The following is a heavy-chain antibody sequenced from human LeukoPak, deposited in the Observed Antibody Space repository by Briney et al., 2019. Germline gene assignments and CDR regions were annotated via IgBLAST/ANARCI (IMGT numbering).Heavy chain of an antibody. D-gene: IGHD1-26*01. CDR1: GGSISSYY. Sequence: SETLSLTCTVSGGSISSYYWSWIRQPPGKGLEGSGYIYYSGSTNYNPSLKSRVTISVDTSKNQFSLKLSSVTAADTAVYYCARDLGATGDYWGQGTLVTVSS. V-gene: IGHV4-59*01. CDR3: ARDLGATGDY. J-gene: IGHJ4*02. CDR2: IYYSGST.